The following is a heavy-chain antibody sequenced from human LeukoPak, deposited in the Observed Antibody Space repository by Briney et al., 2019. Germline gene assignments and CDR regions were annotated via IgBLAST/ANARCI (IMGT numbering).Heavy chain of an antibody. V-gene: IGHV3-21*01. Sequence: PGGSLRLSCAASGFPFSSYSMNWVRQAPGKGLEWVSSISSGTSFIYHADSVKGRFTISRDNAKNSLYLQMNSLRAEDTAVYYCARGTTALMDVWGKGTTVTVSS. J-gene: IGHJ6*03. D-gene: IGHD2-21*02. CDR2: ISSGTSFI. CDR1: GFPFSSYS. CDR3: ARGTTALMDV.